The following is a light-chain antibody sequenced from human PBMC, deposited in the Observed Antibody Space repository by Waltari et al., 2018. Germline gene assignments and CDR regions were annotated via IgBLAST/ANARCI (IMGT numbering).Light chain of an antibody. CDR3: STWDDSLSGRV. CDR2: RNN. CDR1: NSNIGTNY. Sequence: QSVLTQPPSASGTPGQSVPISCSGSNSNIGTNYVYWYQQVPGTAAKLLIDRNNQRPSGGPHRFSGSNSGTSASLAIIGLRAEDGADYHCSTWDDSLSGRVFGGGTKVTVL. J-gene: IGLJ3*02. V-gene: IGLV1-47*01.